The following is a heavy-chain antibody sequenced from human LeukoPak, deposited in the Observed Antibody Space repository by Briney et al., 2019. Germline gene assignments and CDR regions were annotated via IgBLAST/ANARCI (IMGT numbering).Heavy chain of an antibody. CDR3: AKGPWGAVAGTELDY. CDR1: GFTFDDYA. CDR2: ISWNSGSI. J-gene: IGHJ4*02. D-gene: IGHD6-19*01. Sequence: GGSLRLSCAASGFTFDDYAMHWVRQAPGKGLKWVSGISWNSGSIGYADSVRGRFTISRDNAKNSLYLQMNSLRAEDTALYYCAKGPWGAVAGTELDYWGQGTLVTVSS. V-gene: IGHV3-9*01.